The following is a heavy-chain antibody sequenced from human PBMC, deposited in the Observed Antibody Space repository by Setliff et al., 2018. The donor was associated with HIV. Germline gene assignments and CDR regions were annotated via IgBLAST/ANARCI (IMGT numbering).Heavy chain of an antibody. CDR1: GYSFISYY. Sequence: PGESLKISCKASGYSFISYYIGWVRQVPGKGLEWMGIIYPGDSDTRYSPSFQGQVTISADKSISTAYLQWSSLKASDTAMYYCARSIVVAGHFDYWGQGTLVTVSS. D-gene: IGHD6-19*01. J-gene: IGHJ4*02. CDR2: IYPGDSDT. V-gene: IGHV5-51*01. CDR3: ARSIVVAGHFDY.